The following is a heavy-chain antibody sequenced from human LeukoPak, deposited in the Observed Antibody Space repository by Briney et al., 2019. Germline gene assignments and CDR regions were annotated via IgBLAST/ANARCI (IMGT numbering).Heavy chain of an antibody. CDR3: ATSTPLYYYYYMDV. CDR1: GYTLTELS. J-gene: IGHJ6*03. Sequence: VASVKVSCKVSGYTLTELSMHWVRQAPGKALEWMGGFDPEDGETIYAQKFQGRVTMTEDTSTDTAYMELSSLRSEDTAVYYCATSTPLYYYYYMDVWGKGTTVTVSS. CDR2: FDPEDGET. V-gene: IGHV1-24*01.